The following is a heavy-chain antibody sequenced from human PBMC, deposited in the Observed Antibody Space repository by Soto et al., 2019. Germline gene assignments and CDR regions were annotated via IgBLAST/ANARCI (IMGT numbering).Heavy chain of an antibody. CDR2: ISSSSSYI. D-gene: IGHD3-3*01. J-gene: IGHJ3*02. CDR1: GFTFSSYS. Sequence: GGSLRLSCAASGFTFSSYSMNWVRQAPGKGLEWVSSISSSSSYIYYADSVKGRLTISRDNAKNSLYLQMNSLRADDPDVYYCSMNADFWSGYYTSNAFDIWGQGTMFTVS. V-gene: IGHV3-21*01. CDR3: SMNADFWSGYYTSNAFDI.